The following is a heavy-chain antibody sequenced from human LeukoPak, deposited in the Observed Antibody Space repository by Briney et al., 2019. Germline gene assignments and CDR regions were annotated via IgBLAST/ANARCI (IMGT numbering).Heavy chain of an antibody. CDR1: GFTFDDYA. J-gene: IGHJ5*02. CDR2: ISWNSGSI. V-gene: IGHV3-9*01. D-gene: IGHD3-10*01. CDR3: AKDYGSGSYYNNWFDP. Sequence: GGSLRLSCAASGFTFDDYAMHWVRQAPGKGLEWVLGISWNSGSIGYADSVKGRFTISRDNAKNSLYLQMNSLRAEDTALYYCAKDYGSGSYYNNWFDPWGQGTLVTVSS.